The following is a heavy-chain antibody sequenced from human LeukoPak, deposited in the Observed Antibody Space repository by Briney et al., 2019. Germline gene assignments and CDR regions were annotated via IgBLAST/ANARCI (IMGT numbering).Heavy chain of an antibody. V-gene: IGHV1-69*01. Sequence: ASVKVSCKASGDSFSTYDMTWVRQAPGQGLECVGGISPIFGKSNHAQKFQGRVSITADESTTTVYMELTNLRSDDTAICYCATFINGGFDLWGPGTRVTVSS. CDR2: ISPIFGKS. CDR3: ATFINGGFDL. D-gene: IGHD3-10*01. J-gene: IGHJ4*02. CDR1: GDSFSTYD.